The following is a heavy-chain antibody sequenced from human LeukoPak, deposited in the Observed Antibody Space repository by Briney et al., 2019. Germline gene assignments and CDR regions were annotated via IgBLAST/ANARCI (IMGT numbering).Heavy chain of an antibody. D-gene: IGHD6-25*01. Sequence: GASVKVSCKASGYTFTSYAMHWVRQAPGQRLEWMGWINVGNGNTKYSQKFQGRVTFTRDTSASTAYMELSSLRSEDTAVFYCARGGGFSYFDYWGQGTLVTVSS. J-gene: IGHJ4*02. CDR3: ARGGGFSYFDY. V-gene: IGHV1-3*01. CDR1: GYTFTSYA. CDR2: INVGNGNT.